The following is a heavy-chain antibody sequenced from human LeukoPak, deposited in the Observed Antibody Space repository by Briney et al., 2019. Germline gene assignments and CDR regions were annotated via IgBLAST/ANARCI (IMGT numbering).Heavy chain of an antibody. CDR1: GGSISSYY. V-gene: IGHV4-59*01. Sequence: SETLSLTCTVCGGSISSYYWSWIRQPPGKGLEGIGYIYYSGSTNYNPSLKSRVTISVDTSKNQFSLKLSSVTAADTAVYYCARGLMMAVAGRGEFHYWGQGTLVTVSS. CDR2: IYYSGST. J-gene: IGHJ4*02. D-gene: IGHD6-13*01. CDR3: ARGLMMAVAGRGEFHY.